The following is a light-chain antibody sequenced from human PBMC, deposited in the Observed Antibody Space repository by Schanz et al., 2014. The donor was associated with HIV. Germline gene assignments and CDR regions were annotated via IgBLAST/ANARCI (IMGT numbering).Light chain of an antibody. CDR2: EVT. CDR3: SSYTSTSTRV. Sequence: QSVLTQPPSASGSPGQSVTISCTGTSSDVGAFNFVSWYQQHPGKAPKLMIYEVTKRPSGVPDRFSGSKSGNTASLTISGLQAEDEAGYYCSSYTSTSTRVFGGGTKLTVL. J-gene: IGLJ3*02. V-gene: IGLV2-18*02. CDR1: SSDVGAFNF.